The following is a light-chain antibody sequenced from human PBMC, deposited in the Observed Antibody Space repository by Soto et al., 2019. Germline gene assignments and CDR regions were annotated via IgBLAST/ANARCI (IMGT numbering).Light chain of an antibody. J-gene: IGKJ1*01. CDR3: QQYGSSPPRT. Sequence: EIVLTQSPGTLSLSPGERATLSCRASQSVRSSDLAWYQQKPGQAPRLLIYGASSRATGIPDRFSGSGSGTDFTLTISRLEPEDFAVYYCQQYGSSPPRTFGQGTKVEIK. CDR2: GAS. CDR1: QSVRSSD. V-gene: IGKV3-20*01.